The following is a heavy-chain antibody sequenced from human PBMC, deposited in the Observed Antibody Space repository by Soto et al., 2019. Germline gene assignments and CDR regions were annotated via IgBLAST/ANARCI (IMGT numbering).Heavy chain of an antibody. D-gene: IGHD6-6*01. Sequence: PGGSLRLSCAASGFTFSSYAMSWVRQAPGKGLEWVSAISGSGGSTYYADSVKGRFTISRDNSKNTLYLQMNSLRAEDTAVYYCAKDEYSSSSEYYYYGMDVWGQGTTVTVSS. J-gene: IGHJ6*02. CDR2: ISGSGGST. V-gene: IGHV3-23*01. CDR1: GFTFSSYA. CDR3: AKDEYSSSSEYYYYGMDV.